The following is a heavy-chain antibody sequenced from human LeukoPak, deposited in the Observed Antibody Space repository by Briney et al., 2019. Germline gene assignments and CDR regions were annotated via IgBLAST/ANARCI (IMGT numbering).Heavy chain of an antibody. CDR1: GFTLGSYG. CDR2: IWYDGSNK. D-gene: IGHD3-22*01. CDR3: ARECDYYDTSALPGD. Sequence: PGGSLRLSCAASGFTLGSYGMHWVRQAPGKGLEWVALIWYDGSNKYYADSVKGRFTISRDNSKNTLYVQMNSLRAEDTAVYYCARECDYYDTSALPGDWGQGTLVTVSS. V-gene: IGHV3-33*01. J-gene: IGHJ4*02.